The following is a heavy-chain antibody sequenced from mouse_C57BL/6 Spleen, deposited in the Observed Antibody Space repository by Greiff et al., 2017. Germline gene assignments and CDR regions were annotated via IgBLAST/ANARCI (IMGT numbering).Heavy chain of an antibody. D-gene: IGHD1-1*01. CDR1: GFSLTSYG. Sequence: QVQLKESGPGLVAPSQSLSITCPVSGFSLTSYGVSWVRQPPGKGLEWLGVIGGDGSTNYHSALISRLSISKDNSKSQVFLKLNSLQTDDTATYYCAKGGVTTVVGPLAYWGQGTLVTVSA. J-gene: IGHJ3*01. CDR2: IGGDGST. V-gene: IGHV2-3*01. CDR3: AKGGVTTVVGPLAY.